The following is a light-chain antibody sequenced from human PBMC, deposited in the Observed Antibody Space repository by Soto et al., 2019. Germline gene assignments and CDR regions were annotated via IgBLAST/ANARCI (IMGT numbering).Light chain of an antibody. J-gene: IGLJ2*01. V-gene: IGLV2-8*01. Sequence: QSALTQPPSASGSPGQSVTISCTGTSSDVGGYNYISWYQQQPGKAPKLIIYEVSKRPSGAPDRFSGSKSDNTASLTVSGLQAEDEADYYCSAYAGSIFVVFGGGTKLTVL. CDR3: SAYAGSIFVV. CDR2: EVS. CDR1: SSDVGGYNY.